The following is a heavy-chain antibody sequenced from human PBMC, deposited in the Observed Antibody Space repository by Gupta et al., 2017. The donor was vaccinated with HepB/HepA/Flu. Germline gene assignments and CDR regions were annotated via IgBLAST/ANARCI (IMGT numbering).Heavy chain of an antibody. V-gene: IGHV1-18*01. Sequence: QVQLVQSGGEVRNPGASVQLSCKASGYTFRNYGFTWVRQAPGQGLEWIGWISAYNGRTDYAQKFQGRVSMTTDPSTTTAYMELRSLRSDDTAVYYCGRWGPLYYYMDVWGKGTTVTVSS. J-gene: IGHJ6*03. CDR2: ISAYNGRT. CDR3: GRWGPLYYYMDV. CDR1: GYTFRNYG. D-gene: IGHD3-16*01.